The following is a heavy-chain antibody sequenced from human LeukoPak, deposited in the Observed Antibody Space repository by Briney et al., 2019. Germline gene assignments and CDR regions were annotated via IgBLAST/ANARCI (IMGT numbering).Heavy chain of an antibody. V-gene: IGHV3-53*04. CDR2: IYSGGSI. J-gene: IGHJ4*02. CDR3: ASGSRFDY. Sequence: GGSLRLSRAASGFTVSDNYMSWVRQAPGKGLEWVSVIYSGGSIYYTDSVKGRSTISRHNSKNTLYLQMNSLRTEDTAVYYCASGSRFDYWGQGTLVTVSS. D-gene: IGHD5/OR15-5a*01. CDR1: GFTVSDNY.